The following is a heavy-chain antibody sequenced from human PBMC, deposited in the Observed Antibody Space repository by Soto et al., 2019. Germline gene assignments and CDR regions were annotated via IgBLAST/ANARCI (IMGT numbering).Heavy chain of an antibody. CDR1: GGSVSSGSYY. D-gene: IGHD3-22*01. J-gene: IGHJ3*02. CDR3: ARDRGGVYYYDSSGYYDAFDI. CDR2: IYYSGST. V-gene: IGHV4-61*01. Sequence: PSETLSLTCTVSGGSVSSGSYYWSWIRQPPGKGLEWIGYIYYSGSTNYNPSLKSRVTISVDTSKNQFSLKLSSVTAADTAVYYWARDRGGVYYYDSSGYYDAFDIWGQGTMVTVSS.